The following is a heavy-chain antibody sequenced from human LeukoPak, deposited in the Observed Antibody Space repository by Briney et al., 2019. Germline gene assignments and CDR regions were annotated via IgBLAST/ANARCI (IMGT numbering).Heavy chain of an antibody. Sequence: PSETLSLTCAVYGGSFSGYYWSWIRQPPGKGLEWIGEINHSGSTNYNPSLKSRVTISVDTSKNQFSLKLSSVTAADTAVYYCARHLAPRDSNPNYYYGMDVWGQGTTVTVSS. D-gene: IGHD2-15*01. V-gene: IGHV4-34*01. CDR2: INHSGST. J-gene: IGHJ6*02. CDR1: GGSFSGYY. CDR3: ARHLAPRDSNPNYYYGMDV.